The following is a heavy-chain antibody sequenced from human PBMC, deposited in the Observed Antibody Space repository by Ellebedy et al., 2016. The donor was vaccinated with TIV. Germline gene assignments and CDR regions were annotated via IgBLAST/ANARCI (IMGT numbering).Heavy chain of an antibody. D-gene: IGHD2-15*01. Sequence: ASVKVSXXASGYTFTSYGISWVRQAPGQGLEWMGWISAYNGNTNYAQKLQGRVTMTTDTSTSTAYMELRSLRSDDTAVYYCARMDIVVVVAASLYYFDYWGQGTLVTVSS. CDR1: GYTFTSYG. V-gene: IGHV1-18*04. CDR3: ARMDIVVVVAASLYYFDY. J-gene: IGHJ4*02. CDR2: ISAYNGNT.